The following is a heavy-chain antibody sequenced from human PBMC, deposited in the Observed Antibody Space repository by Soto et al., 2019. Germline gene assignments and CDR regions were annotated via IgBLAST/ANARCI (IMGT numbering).Heavy chain of an antibody. CDR3: ARDGYSSSYYGMDV. D-gene: IGHD6-6*01. CDR2: INPSDGTT. CDR1: GYTFTSYY. Sequence: ASVKVSCKASGYTFTSYYMHWVRQAPGQGLEWMAIINPSDGTTSYALKFQGRVTMTRDTSTSTVYMELGSLRSEDTALYYCARDGYSSSYYGMDVWGQGTTGTVSS. V-gene: IGHV1-46*01. J-gene: IGHJ6*02.